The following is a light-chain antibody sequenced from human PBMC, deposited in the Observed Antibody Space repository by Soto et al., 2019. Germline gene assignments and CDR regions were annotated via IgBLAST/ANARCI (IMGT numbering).Light chain of an antibody. J-gene: IGKJ1*01. CDR3: QQYNSYSWT. CDR1: QSISSY. CDR2: AAS. Sequence: IQMTQSPSSVSASVGDRVTMTCRASQSISSYLNWYQQKPGKAPKLLIYAASTLQSGVPSRFSGSGSGTEFTLTISSLQPDDFATYYCQQYNSYSWTFGQGTKVDIK. V-gene: IGKV1-27*01.